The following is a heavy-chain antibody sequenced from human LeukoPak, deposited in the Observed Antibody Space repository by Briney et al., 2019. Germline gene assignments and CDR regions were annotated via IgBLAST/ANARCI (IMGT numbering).Heavy chain of an antibody. V-gene: IGHV4-4*07. Sequence: SETLSLTCTVSGGSIRSYYWSWIRQPAGKGLEWIGRIYTTGGTNYNPSLKSRVTMSEDTSKKQSSLKLTSVTAADTAVYFCARGPHDSSTYRYFDYWGQGTLVTVSS. J-gene: IGHJ4*02. CDR1: GGSIRSYY. D-gene: IGHD3-22*01. CDR3: ARGPHDSSTYRYFDY. CDR2: IYTTGGT.